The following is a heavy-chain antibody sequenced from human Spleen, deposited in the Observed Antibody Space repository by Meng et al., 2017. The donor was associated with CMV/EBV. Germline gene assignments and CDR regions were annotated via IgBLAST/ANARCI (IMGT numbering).Heavy chain of an antibody. D-gene: IGHD4-11*01. V-gene: IGHV4-59*01. J-gene: IGHJ4*02. CDR3: ARTQPYSNVVDY. CDR1: GGSISSYY. CDR2: IYYSGST. Sequence: GSLRLSCTVSGGSISSYYWSWIRQPPGKGLEWTGYIYYSGSTNYNPSLKSRVTISVDTSKNQFSLKLSSVTAADTAVYYCARTQPYSNVVDYWGQGTLVTVSS.